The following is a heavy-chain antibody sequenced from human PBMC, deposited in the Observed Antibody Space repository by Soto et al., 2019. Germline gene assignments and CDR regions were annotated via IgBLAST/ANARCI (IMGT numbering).Heavy chain of an antibody. CDR2: ISAYNGNT. CDR3: ARAPIKVVPAAIPDWFDP. Sequence: ASVKVSCKASGYTFTSYGISWVRQAPGQGLEWMGWISAYNGNTNYAQKLQGRVTMTTDTSTSTAYMELRSLRSDDTAVYYCARAPIKVVPAAIPDWFDPWGQGTLVTVSS. V-gene: IGHV1-18*01. J-gene: IGHJ5*02. D-gene: IGHD2-2*01. CDR1: GYTFTSYG.